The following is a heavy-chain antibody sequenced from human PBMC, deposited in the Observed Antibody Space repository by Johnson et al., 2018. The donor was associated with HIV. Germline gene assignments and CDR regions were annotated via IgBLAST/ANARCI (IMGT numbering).Heavy chain of an antibody. CDR3: AREYCPGCDGFDF. Sequence: VQLVESGGGLVQPGGSLRLSCAASGFTFSTYAMNWVRQAPGKGLEWVSGIGGSGGRTYYPDSVKGRFTISRDNSKNTLYLQMNSLRAEDTAVYYCAREYCPGCDGFDFWGRGTMVTVSS. V-gene: IGHV3-23*04. D-gene: IGHD2-15*01. CDR2: IGGSGGRT. J-gene: IGHJ3*01. CDR1: GFTFSTYA.